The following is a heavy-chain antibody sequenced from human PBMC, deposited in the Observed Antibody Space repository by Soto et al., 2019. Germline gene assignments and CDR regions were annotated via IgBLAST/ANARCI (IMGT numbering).Heavy chain of an antibody. J-gene: IGHJ4*02. V-gene: IGHV1-69*13. CDR2: IIPMFGTP. D-gene: IGHD5-12*01. CDR1: GVTFNRQD. Sequence: ASVKVSCKASGVTFNRQDMRWVRQAPGQGLEWMGGIIPMFGTPHYAEKFQDRVTITADESTGTAYLELSSLTSEDTAVYYCVTSEGRDGYSFAYWGPGTLVTVSS. CDR3: VTSEGRDGYSFAY.